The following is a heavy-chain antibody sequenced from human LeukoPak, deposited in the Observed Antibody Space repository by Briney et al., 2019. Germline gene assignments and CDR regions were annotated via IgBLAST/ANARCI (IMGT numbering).Heavy chain of an antibody. J-gene: IGHJ4*02. Sequence: SETLSLTCTVSGGSISSYYWSWIRQPPGKGLEWIGYIYYSGSTNYNPSLKSRVTISVDTSKNQFSLKLSSVTAADTAVYYCVGVPYYYDSSGYDYWGQGTLVTVSS. CDR2: IYYSGST. CDR3: VGVPYYYDSSGYDY. CDR1: GGSISSYY. V-gene: IGHV4-59*01. D-gene: IGHD3-22*01.